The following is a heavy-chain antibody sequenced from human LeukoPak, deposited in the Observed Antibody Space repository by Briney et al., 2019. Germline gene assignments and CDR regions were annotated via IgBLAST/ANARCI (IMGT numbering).Heavy chain of an antibody. V-gene: IGHV4-59*01. CDR2: IYYSGST. CDR3: ARTNHYDFWTFDY. D-gene: IGHD3-3*01. CDR1: GGSISTFY. J-gene: IGHJ4*02. Sequence: SETLSLTCTVSGGSISTFYWSWIRQPPGKGLEWIGYIYYSGSTNYNPSLTSRVTIFVDTSKNQFSLKLTSLTAADTAVYYCARTNHYDFWTFDYWGQGTLVTVSS.